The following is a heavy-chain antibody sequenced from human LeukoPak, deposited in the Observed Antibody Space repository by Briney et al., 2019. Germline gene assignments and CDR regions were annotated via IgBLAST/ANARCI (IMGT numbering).Heavy chain of an antibody. CDR2: INPNSGGT. J-gene: IGHJ5*02. CDR3: ARDWARTWIQHGENWFDP. CDR1: GYTFTGYY. V-gene: IGHV1-2*06. D-gene: IGHD5-18*01. Sequence: GASVKVSCKASGYTFTGYYMHWVRQAPGQGLEWMGRINPNSGGTNYAQKFQGRVTMTRDTSISTAYMELSRLRSDDTAVYYCARDWARTWIQHGENWFDPWGQGTLVTVSS.